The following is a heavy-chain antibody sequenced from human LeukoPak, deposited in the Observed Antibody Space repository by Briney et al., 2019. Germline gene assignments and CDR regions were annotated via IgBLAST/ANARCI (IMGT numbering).Heavy chain of an antibody. V-gene: IGHV3-7*01. CDR2: IKGDGSDK. CDR3: ARDPETKRGRDGLDY. CDR1: GFTFSNDW. J-gene: IGHJ4*02. Sequence: GGSLRLSCAASGFTFSNDWMSWVRQAPGKGLEWMASIKGDGSDKDYVDSVKGRFTISRDNAKNSMYLQMNSLRAEDTAVYYCARDPETKRGRDGLDYWGPGTLVIVSS. D-gene: IGHD1-14*01.